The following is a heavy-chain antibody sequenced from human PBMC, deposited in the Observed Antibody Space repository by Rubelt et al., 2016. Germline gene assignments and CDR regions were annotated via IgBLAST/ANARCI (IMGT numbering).Heavy chain of an antibody. V-gene: IGHV4-34*01. CDR1: Y. D-gene: IGHD3-22*01. CDR2: LHPSGIT. J-gene: IGHJ4*02. Sequence: YWTWVRQPPGKGLEWIGHLHPSGITNYNPSLQSRVAISVDTSKNQFSLKLSSVTAADTAVYFCARHIRDGTSGYYYGHWGQGTLVTVSS. CDR3: ARHIRDGTSGYYYGH.